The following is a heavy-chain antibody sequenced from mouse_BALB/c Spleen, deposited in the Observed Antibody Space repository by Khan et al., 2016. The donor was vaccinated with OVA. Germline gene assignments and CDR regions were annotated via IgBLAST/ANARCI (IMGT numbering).Heavy chain of an antibody. J-gene: IGHJ4*01. V-gene: IGHV2-6-1*01. CDR1: GFSLTNYG. CDR2: IWSDGST. D-gene: IGHD2-10*01. Sequence: QVQLKQSGPGLVAPSQSLSITCTISGFSLTNYGIHWVRQPPGKGLEWLGVIWSDGSTTYNSTLKSRLSISKDNSKSQVFLKMNSLQTDDTAMYYCARQPYYQYYIMAYWGQGTSVTVSS. CDR3: ARQPYYQYYIMAY.